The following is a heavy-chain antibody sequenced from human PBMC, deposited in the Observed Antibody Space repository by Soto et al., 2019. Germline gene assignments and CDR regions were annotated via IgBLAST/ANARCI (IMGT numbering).Heavy chain of an antibody. D-gene: IGHD3-10*01. J-gene: IGHJ4*02. V-gene: IGHV1-69*13. CDR3: ARRLMVRGVIASSSELGN. CDR2: IIPIFGTA. Sequence: ASVKVSCKASGGTFSSYAISWVRQAPGQGLEWMGGIIPIFGTANYAQKFQGRVTITADESTSTAYMELSSLRSEDTAVYYCARRLMVRGVIASSSELGNWGQGTLVTVSS. CDR1: GGTFSSYA.